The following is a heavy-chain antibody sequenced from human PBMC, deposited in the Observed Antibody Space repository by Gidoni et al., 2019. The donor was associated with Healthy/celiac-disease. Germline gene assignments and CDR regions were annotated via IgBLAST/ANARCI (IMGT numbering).Heavy chain of an antibody. V-gene: IGHV1-8*01. CDR1: GYTFTSYD. Sequence: QVQLVQSGAEVKKPGASVKVSCKASGYTFTSYDINWVRHATGQGLEWMGWMNPNSGNTGYAQKFQGRVTMTRNTSISTAYMELSSLRSEDTAVYYCARGQSYYDFWSGYPYYYYYYGMDVWGQGTTVTVSS. CDR3: ARGQSYYDFWSGYPYYYYYYGMDV. D-gene: IGHD3-3*01. J-gene: IGHJ6*02. CDR2: MNPNSGNT.